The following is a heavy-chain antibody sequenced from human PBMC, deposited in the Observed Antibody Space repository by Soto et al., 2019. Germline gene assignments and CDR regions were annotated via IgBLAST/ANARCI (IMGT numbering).Heavy chain of an antibody. CDR1: GYTFTSYG. Sequence: QVQLVQSGAEVKKPGASVKVSCKASGYTFTSYGISWVRQAPGQGLEWMGWISAYNGNTNYAQKLQGRVTMTTDTSTSTAYMELRSLRSDDTAVYYCARSLVSPEYSSSPGLFDYWGQGTLVTVSS. V-gene: IGHV1-18*01. J-gene: IGHJ4*02. CDR3: ARSLVSPEYSSSPGLFDY. CDR2: ISAYNGNT. D-gene: IGHD6-6*01.